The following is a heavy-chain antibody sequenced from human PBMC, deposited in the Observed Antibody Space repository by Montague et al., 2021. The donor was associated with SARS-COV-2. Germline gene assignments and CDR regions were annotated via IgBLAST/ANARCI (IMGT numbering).Heavy chain of an antibody. Sequence: SETLSLTCTVSGGSINNYYWSWIRQHPEKGPEWIAFIHYTGSANYNPSLKSRATISVDPYKNQCFLKLTSVTAADAALYYCARHLAVGTSGFDIWGQGTMVTVSS. V-gene: IGHV4-59*08. CDR1: GGSINNYY. CDR3: ARHLAVGTSGFDI. J-gene: IGHJ3*02. CDR2: IHYTGSA. D-gene: IGHD6-19*01.